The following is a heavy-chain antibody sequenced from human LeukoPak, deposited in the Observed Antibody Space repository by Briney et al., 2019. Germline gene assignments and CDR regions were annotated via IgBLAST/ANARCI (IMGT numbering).Heavy chain of an antibody. CDR3: ARGDTTVTNMQFDY. V-gene: IGHV1-69*06. Sequence: ASVKVSCKASGGTFSSYAISWVRQAPGQGLEWMGGIIPIFGTANYAQKFQGRVTITADKSTSTAYMELSSLRSEDTAVYYCARGDTTVTNMQFDYWGQGTLVTVSS. J-gene: IGHJ4*02. CDR2: IIPIFGTA. CDR1: GGTFSSYA. D-gene: IGHD4-17*01.